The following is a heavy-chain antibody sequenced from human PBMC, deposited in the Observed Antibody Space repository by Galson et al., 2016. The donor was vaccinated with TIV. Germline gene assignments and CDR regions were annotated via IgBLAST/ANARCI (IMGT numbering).Heavy chain of an antibody. CDR1: GFPFSGYA. Sequence: SLRLSCAGSGFPFSGYAIHWVRQAPGKGLEWLAVISYDGSNKYYADSVKGRFTISRDNSKNTLYLHMNTLRPEDTAVYYCARERRHCGNECFLRYYFGMDVWGQGTTVTVSS. J-gene: IGHJ6*02. CDR3: ARERRHCGNECFLRYYFGMDV. CDR2: ISYDGSNK. D-gene: IGHD2-21*01. V-gene: IGHV3-30*14.